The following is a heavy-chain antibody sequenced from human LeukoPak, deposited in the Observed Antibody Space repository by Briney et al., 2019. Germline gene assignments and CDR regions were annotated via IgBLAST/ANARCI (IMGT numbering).Heavy chain of an antibody. CDR1: GITFSTYW. CDR3: AKGGSKTGTTLGPNYMDV. J-gene: IGHJ6*03. CDR2: ISSSGGST. Sequence: PGGSLRLSCAASGITFSTYWMNWVRQAPGKGLDWVSGISSSGGSTYYADSVKGRFTISRDNSKNTLYLQMNSLRAEDTAVYYCAKGGSKTGTTLGPNYMDVWGKGTTVTVSS. D-gene: IGHD1-7*01. V-gene: IGHV3-23*01.